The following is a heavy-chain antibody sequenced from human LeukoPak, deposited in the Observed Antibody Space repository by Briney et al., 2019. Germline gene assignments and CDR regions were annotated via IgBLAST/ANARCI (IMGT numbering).Heavy chain of an antibody. Sequence: GESLKISCKGSGYNFTNYGVGWVRQMPGKGLEWMGIIYPGDSDTRYSPSFQGQVTISADKSISTAYLQWSSLKASDTAMYYCARPSGSHAFDIWGQGTMVTVS. CDR3: ARPSGSHAFDI. V-gene: IGHV5-51*01. D-gene: IGHD6-19*01. CDR2: IYPGDSDT. CDR1: GYNFTNYG. J-gene: IGHJ3*02.